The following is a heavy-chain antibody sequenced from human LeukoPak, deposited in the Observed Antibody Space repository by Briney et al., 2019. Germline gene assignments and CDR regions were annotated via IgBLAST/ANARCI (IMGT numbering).Heavy chain of an antibody. V-gene: IGHV4-38-2*02. D-gene: IGHD5-12*01. J-gene: IGHJ4*02. CDR2: IYHSGST. CDR3: ASGYNGLDF. CDR1: GYSISSDYY. Sequence: SETLSLTCSVSGYSISSDYYWGWIRQPPGKGLEWIGTIYHSGSTYYNPSLKSRVTISVDTSKNQFSLKLSSVTAADTAVYYCASGYNGLDFWGQGTLVTVSS.